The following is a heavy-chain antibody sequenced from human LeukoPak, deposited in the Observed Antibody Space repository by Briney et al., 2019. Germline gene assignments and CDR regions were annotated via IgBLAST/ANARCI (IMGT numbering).Heavy chain of an antibody. CDR1: GFTFSSYW. CDR3: AKDHVSGWYDPFPYYFDY. CDR2: IKQDGSQK. Sequence: PGGSLRLSCAASGFTFSSYWMSWVRQAPGKGLEWVANIKQDGSQKYYVDSVKGRFTISRDNSKNTLYLQMNSLRAEDTAVYYCAKDHVSGWYDPFPYYFDYWGQGTLVTVSS. V-gene: IGHV3-7*01. D-gene: IGHD6-19*01. J-gene: IGHJ4*02.